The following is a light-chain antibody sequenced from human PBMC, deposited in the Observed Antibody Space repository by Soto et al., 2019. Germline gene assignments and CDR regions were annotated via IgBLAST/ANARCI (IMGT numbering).Light chain of an antibody. V-gene: IGKV1-9*01. CDR1: QVISSY. CDR3: QQRNNYPRT. CDR2: AAS. Sequence: IQLTQSTSFLSASVGDRVTITCRASQVISSYLAWYQQKPGKAPKLLISAASTLQSGVPSRFSGSGSGTEFTLTITSLQPEDFATYYCQQRNNYPRTFGQGTKVDIK. J-gene: IGKJ1*01.